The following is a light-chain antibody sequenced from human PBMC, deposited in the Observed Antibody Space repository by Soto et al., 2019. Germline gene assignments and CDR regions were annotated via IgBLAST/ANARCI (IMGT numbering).Light chain of an antibody. J-gene: IGLJ2*01. CDR3: NSFRDRTTVL. CDR2: NVS. CDR1: SSDVGAYNY. Sequence: QSALTQPASASGSPGQSITISCTGTSSDVGAYNYVSWYQQHPGKAPKLIIYNVSNRPSGVSNRFSGSKSANTASLTIFGLQAEEEAYYYFNSFRDRTTVLFGGGTKVTVL. V-gene: IGLV2-14*03.